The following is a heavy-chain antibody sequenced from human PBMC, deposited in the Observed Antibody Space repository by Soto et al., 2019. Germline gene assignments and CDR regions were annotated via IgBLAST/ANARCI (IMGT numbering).Heavy chain of an antibody. J-gene: IGHJ2*01. CDR3: ARSIVMVITTLDWYFDL. D-gene: IGHD3-22*01. V-gene: IGHV1-69*13. Sequence: AASVKVSCKASGGTFSSYAISWVRQAPGQGLEWMGGIIPIFGTANYAQKFQGRVTITADESTSTAYMELSSLRSEDTAVYYCARSIVMVITTLDWYFDLWGRGTLVTVSS. CDR1: GGTFSSYA. CDR2: IIPIFGTA.